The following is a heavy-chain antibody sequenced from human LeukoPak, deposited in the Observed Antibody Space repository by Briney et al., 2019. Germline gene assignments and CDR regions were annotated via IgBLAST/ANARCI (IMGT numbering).Heavy chain of an antibody. CDR3: AKGEAITMVRGVVDY. J-gene: IGHJ4*02. CDR2: ISGSGGGT. D-gene: IGHD3-10*01. Sequence: PGASLRLSCAASGFTFSSYAMSWVRRAPGKGLEWVSTISGSGGGTYYADSVKGRFTISRDNSKNTLYLQMSSLRAEDTAVYYCAKGEAITMVRGVVDYWGQGTLVTVSS. V-gene: IGHV3-23*01. CDR1: GFTFSSYA.